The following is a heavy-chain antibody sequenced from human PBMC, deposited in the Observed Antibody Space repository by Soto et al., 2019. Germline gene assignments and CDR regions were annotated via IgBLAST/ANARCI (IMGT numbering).Heavy chain of an antibody. CDR1: EG. V-gene: IGHV2-5*01. D-gene: IGHD2-21*01. CDR3: AQRFVATALFDP. J-gene: IGHJ5*02. Sequence: EGVGWIRQPPGKPLEWLSLIYWNDDRRYNPSLNNGLTITMDTSANQVVLKMTNLGPEDTATYYCAQRFVATALFDPWGPGILVTVSS. CDR2: IYWNDDR.